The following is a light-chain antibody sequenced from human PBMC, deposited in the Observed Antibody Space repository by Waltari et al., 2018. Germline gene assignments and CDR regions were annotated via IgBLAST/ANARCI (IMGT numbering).Light chain of an antibody. CDR1: QSVSTY. CDR2: DAS. V-gene: IGKV3-11*01. CDR3: RQRSTWPRLT. J-gene: IGKJ4*01. Sequence: IVLTQSPATLSLSPGQRATLSCRASQSVSTYLAWYQHKPGQAPRLLIYDASNRATGIPARFSGSGSGTDFTLTISSLEPEDFAIYYCRQRSTWPRLTFGGGTKVEIK.